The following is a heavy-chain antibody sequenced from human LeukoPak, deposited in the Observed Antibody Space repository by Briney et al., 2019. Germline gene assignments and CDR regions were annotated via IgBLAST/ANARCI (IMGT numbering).Heavy chain of an antibody. D-gene: IGHD3-9*01. CDR1: GGSISSSSYY. CDR2: FYYPGST. Sequence: SETLSLTCTVSGGSISSSSYYWGWVRQPPGKGLEWIGSFYYPGSTYYNPSLKSRLSISVDTSNNQFSLKLNSVTAADTAVYYCARAVKYYDILTGYSQYYFDYWGQGTLVTVSS. J-gene: IGHJ4*02. CDR3: ARAVKYYDILTGYSQYYFDY. V-gene: IGHV4-39*07.